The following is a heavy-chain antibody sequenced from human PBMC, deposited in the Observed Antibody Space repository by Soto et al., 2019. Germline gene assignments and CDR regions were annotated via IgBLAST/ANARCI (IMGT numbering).Heavy chain of an antibody. CDR2: INPSGGST. D-gene: IGHD2-2*01. Sequence: QVQLVQSGAEVKKPGASVKVSCKASGYTFTSYYMHWVRQAPGQGLEWMGIINPSGGSTSYAQKFQGRVTMTRDKSTSTVYMELSSLRSEDTAVYYCARDLVGCSSTSCYVSLAYYYYGMDVWGQGTTVTVSS. J-gene: IGHJ6*02. CDR3: ARDLVGCSSTSCYVSLAYYYYGMDV. V-gene: IGHV1-46*01. CDR1: GYTFTSYY.